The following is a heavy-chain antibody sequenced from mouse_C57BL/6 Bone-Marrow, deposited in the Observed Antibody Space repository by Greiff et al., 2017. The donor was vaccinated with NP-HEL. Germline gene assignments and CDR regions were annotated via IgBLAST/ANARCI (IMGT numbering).Heavy chain of an antibody. D-gene: IGHD1-1*01. CDR2: IHPNSGST. Sequence: QVQLKQPGAELVKPGASVKLSCKASGYTFTSYWMHWVKQRPGQGLEWIGMIHPNSGSTNYNEKFKSKATLTVDKSSSTAYMQLSSLTSEDSAVYYCAGGAYGSSYWYFDVWGTGTTVTVSS. J-gene: IGHJ1*03. CDR1: GYTFTSYW. V-gene: IGHV1-64*01. CDR3: AGGAYGSSYWYFDV.